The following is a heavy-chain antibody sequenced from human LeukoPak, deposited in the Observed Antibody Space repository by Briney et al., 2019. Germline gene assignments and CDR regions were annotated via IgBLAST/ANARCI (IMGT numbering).Heavy chain of an antibody. CDR2: ISSSSSYI. Sequence: GGSLRLSYAASGFTFSSYSMNWVRQAPGKGLEWVSSISSSSSYIYYADSVKGRFTISRDNAKNSLYLQMNSLRAEDTAVYYCARDHPRYCSSTSCYTPPDYWGQGTLVTVSS. J-gene: IGHJ4*02. D-gene: IGHD2-2*02. V-gene: IGHV3-21*01. CDR1: GFTFSSYS. CDR3: ARDHPRYCSSTSCYTPPDY.